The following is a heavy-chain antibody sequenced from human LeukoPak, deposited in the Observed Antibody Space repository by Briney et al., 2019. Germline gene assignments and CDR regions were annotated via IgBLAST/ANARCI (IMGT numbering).Heavy chain of an antibody. V-gene: IGHV3-30*18. Sequence: GMSLRLSCAASGFTFSNYGMHWVPQAPGKGLEGGAVVASDGRDKRYADSVKGRFTISRDNSKNTVYLQMNSLRAEDTAVYYCAKDLNVAAAGYYFDYWGQGTLGTVPS. J-gene: IGHJ4*02. CDR1: GFTFSNYG. CDR3: AKDLNVAAAGYYFDY. CDR2: VASDGRDK. D-gene: IGHD6-13*01.